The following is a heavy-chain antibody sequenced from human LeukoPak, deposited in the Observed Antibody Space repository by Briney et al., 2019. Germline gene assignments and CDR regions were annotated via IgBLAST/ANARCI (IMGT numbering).Heavy chain of an antibody. CDR2: IYSSGGT. CDR1: GGSISSYY. D-gene: IGHD1-26*01. J-gene: IGHJ4*01. V-gene: IGHV4-4*07. CDR3: ASYSGSNVYYGY. Sequence: SETLSLTCTVSGGSISSYYWTWIRQPAGKGLEWIGRIYSSGGTNYNPSLKSRVTMSVDMSKNQFSLKLSSVTAADTAVYYCASYSGSNVYYGYWGPGSMATVSS.